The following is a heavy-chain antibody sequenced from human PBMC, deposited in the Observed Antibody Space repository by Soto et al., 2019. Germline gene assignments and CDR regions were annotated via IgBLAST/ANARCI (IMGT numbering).Heavy chain of an antibody. CDR1: GGTLSSFA. CDR2: FIPVVAMA. Sequence: QVQLVQSGSEVKKPGSSVRVSCKTSGGTLSSFAISWVRQAPGQGLEWVGTFIPVVAMAKYGQKFQGRVTITADQSTNTFFMELSSLTYEDTAIYYCANGHDNYFDYGMDVWGQGTTVTVSS. CDR3: ANGHDNYFDYGMDV. D-gene: IGHD1-1*01. J-gene: IGHJ6*02. V-gene: IGHV1-69*04.